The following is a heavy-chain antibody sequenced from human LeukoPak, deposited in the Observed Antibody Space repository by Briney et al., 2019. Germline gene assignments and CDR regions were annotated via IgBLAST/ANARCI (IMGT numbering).Heavy chain of an antibody. D-gene: IGHD1-26*01. J-gene: IGHJ5*02. V-gene: IGHV3-48*01. Sequence: GGSLRLSCAASGLTLSIYSMNWVRQAPGKGLEWVSYISSSSSTIYYADSVKGRFTISRDNSKNTLYLQMNSLRAEDTAVYYCAKEVFGSGSSQGRFDAWGQGTLVTVSS. CDR1: GLTLSIYS. CDR3: AKEVFGSGSSQGRFDA. CDR2: ISSSSSTI.